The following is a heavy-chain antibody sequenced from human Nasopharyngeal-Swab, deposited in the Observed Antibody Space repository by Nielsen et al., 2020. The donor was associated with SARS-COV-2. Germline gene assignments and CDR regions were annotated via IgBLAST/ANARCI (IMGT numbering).Heavy chain of an antibody. Sequence: GESLKISCAASGFTFSSYSMNWVRQAPGKGLEWVSSISSSSSYIYYADSVKGRFTISRDNAKNTLSLQMNSLRADDTAVYYCVRDLAGEYGYWGQGALVTVSP. CDR2: ISSSSSYI. J-gene: IGHJ4*02. CDR3: VRDLAGEYGY. CDR1: GFTFSSYS. V-gene: IGHV3-21*01. D-gene: IGHD4-17*01.